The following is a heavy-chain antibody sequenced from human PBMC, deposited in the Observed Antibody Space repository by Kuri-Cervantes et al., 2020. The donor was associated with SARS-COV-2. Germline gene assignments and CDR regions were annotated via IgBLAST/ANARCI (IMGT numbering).Heavy chain of an antibody. CDR1: GFTFGDDA. D-gene: IGHD3-3*01. J-gene: IGHJ6*04. CDR2: IKQEGSEK. V-gene: IGHV3-7*01. CDR3: ALDGV. Sequence: GGSLRLSCTASGFTFGDDALSWLRQAPGKGLEWVDNIKQEGSEKYYVDSVKGRFTISRDNANNSLYLQMNSLRAEDTAVYYCALDGVWGKGTTVTVSS.